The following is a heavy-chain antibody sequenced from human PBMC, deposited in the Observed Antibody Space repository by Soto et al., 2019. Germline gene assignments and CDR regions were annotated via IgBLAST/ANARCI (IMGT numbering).Heavy chain of an antibody. J-gene: IGHJ4*02. D-gene: IGHD5-12*01. CDR3: ARRIVATETFDY. CDR2: VYYSGNT. Sequence: SETLSLTCTFSGGSISSISSCWGWIRQPPGKGLEWIGNVYYSGNTYSNPSLKSRLTISADTSKNQFSLKLSSVTAADTAVYFCARRIVATETFDYWGQGTLVPSPQ. V-gene: IGHV4-39*01. CDR1: GGSISSISSC.